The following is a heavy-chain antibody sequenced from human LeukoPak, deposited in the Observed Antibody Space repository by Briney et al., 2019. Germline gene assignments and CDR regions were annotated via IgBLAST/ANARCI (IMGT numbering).Heavy chain of an antibody. CDR1: EFIFKNYP. CDR2: LSRSGQTK. J-gene: IGHJ4*02. Sequence: PGGSLRLSCAASEFIFKNYPLHWVRQTPDKRLECVAILSRSGQTKYYADSVRGRFTVSRDNSNNTIYLQMTNLRVEDTAVYHCVRDLFPGFPDYFNSWGQGTLVTVSS. D-gene: IGHD1-14*01. CDR3: VRDLFPGFPDYFNS. V-gene: IGHV3-30*04.